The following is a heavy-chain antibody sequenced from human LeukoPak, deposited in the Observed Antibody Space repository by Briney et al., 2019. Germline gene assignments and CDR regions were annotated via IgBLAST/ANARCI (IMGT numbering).Heavy chain of an antibody. V-gene: IGHV3-33*08. D-gene: IGHD6-13*01. CDR1: GFTFSSYG. CDR3: ATTIAAAGTLDY. CDR2: IWYDGSNK. Sequence: PGGSLRLSCAASGFTFSSYGMHWVRQAPGKGLEWVAVIWYDGSNKYYADSVKGRLTISRDNSKNTLYLQMNSLRAEDTAVYYCATTIAAAGTLDYWGQGTLVTVSS. J-gene: IGHJ4*02.